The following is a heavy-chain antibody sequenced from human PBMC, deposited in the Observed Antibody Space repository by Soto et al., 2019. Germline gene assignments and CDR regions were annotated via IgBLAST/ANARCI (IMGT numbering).Heavy chain of an antibody. Sequence: QVQLVQSGAEVKKPGASVKVSCKASGYTFTNDYMHWVRQAPGQGLEWMGIINPSTGTTSYAQKFQGRGSMSRYTSTSTVHMELSSLRSDDTPVYYCARASWDRVRVVKEFDYCGQGTRVSVSS. CDR3: ARASWDRVRVVKEFDY. D-gene: IGHD3-10*01. J-gene: IGHJ4*02. CDR2: INPSTGTT. V-gene: IGHV1-46*01. CDR1: GYTFTNDY.